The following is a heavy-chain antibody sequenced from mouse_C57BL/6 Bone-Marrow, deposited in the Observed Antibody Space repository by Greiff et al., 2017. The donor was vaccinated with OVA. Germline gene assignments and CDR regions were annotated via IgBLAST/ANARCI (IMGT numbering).Heavy chain of an antibody. V-gene: IGHV3-6*01. D-gene: IGHD1-1*01. CDR1: GYSITSGYY. Sequence: EVKLQESGPGLVKPSQSLSLTCSVTGYSITSGYYWNWIRQFPGNKLEWMGYISYDGSNNYNPSLKNRISITRDTSKNQFFLKLNSVTTEDTATYYCARGRTTVVHFDYWGQGTTLTVSS. CDR3: ARGRTTVVHFDY. CDR2: ISYDGSN. J-gene: IGHJ2*01.